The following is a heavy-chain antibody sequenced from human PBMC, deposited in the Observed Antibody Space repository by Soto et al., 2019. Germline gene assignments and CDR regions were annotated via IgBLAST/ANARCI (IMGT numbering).Heavy chain of an antibody. CDR1: GGSIRSAY. V-gene: IGHV4-59*08. CDR2: IYYSGAV. Sequence: SETLSLTCTVSGGSIRSAYWSWIRQPPGKRLEWIGYIYYSGAVTYNPSLKSRVTMSVDTSKNQLSLRLNSVTAADTAVYYCAKHEARTFYQQTIEYFLHWGQGTQVTVS. CDR3: AKHEARTFYQQTIEYFLH. J-gene: IGHJ1*01.